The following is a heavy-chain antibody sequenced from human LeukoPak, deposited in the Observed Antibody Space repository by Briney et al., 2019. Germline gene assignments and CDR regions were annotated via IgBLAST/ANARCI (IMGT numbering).Heavy chain of an antibody. V-gene: IGHV3-13*01. J-gene: IGHJ4*02. CDR1: GFTFSSYD. CDR2: IGTAGDT. CDR3: ARGTKPDYGDHYYFDY. Sequence: GGSLRLSCAASGFTFSSYDMHWVRQATGKGLEWVSAIGTAGDTYYPGSVKGRFTISRENAKNSLYLQMNSLRAGDTAVYYCARGTKPDYGDHYYFDYWGQGTLVTVSS. D-gene: IGHD4-17*01.